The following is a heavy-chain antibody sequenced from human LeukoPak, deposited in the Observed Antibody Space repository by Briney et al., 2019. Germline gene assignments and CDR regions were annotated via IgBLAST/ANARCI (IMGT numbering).Heavy chain of an antibody. CDR2: IIPIFGTA. D-gene: IGHD3-3*01. J-gene: IGHJ4*02. Sequence: SVKVSCKASGGTFSSYAISWVRQAHGQGLEWMGGIIPIFGTANYAQKFQGRVTITADESTSTAYMELSSLRSEDTAVYYCASARTRTKIYYFDYWGQGTLVTVSS. CDR1: GGTFSSYA. CDR3: ASARTRTKIYYFDY. V-gene: IGHV1-69*13.